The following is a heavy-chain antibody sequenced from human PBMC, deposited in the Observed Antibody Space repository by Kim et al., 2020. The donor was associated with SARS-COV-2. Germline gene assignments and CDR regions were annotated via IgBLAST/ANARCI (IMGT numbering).Heavy chain of an antibody. J-gene: IGHJ4*02. Sequence: DSVKGRFTISRDNSKNTLYLQMNSLRAEDTAVYYCARDQFGGYSYGYPDYWGQGTLVTVSS. V-gene: IGHV3-30*07. D-gene: IGHD5-18*01. CDR3: ARDQFGGYSYGYPDY.